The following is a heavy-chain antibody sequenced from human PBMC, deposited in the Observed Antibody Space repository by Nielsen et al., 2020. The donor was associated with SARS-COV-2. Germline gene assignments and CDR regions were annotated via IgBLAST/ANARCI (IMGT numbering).Heavy chain of an antibody. CDR3: AKPTAGYNSPLAY. J-gene: IGHJ4*02. Sequence: ASVKVSCKASGYTFTGYYMHWVRQAPGQGLEWMGRINPNSGGTSYAQKFQGRVTMTRDTSISTAYMELSRLRSDDTAVYYCAKPTAGYNSPLAYWGQGTLVTVSS. D-gene: IGHD5-24*01. V-gene: IGHV1-2*06. CDR2: INPNSGGT. CDR1: GYTFTGYY.